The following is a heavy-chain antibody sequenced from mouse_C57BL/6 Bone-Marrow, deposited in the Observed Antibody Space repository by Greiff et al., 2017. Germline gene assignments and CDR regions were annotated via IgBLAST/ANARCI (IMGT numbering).Heavy chain of an antibody. V-gene: IGHV1-72*01. CDR1: GYTFTSYW. Sequence: VQLQQPGAELVKPGASVKLSCKASGYTFTSYWMHWVKQRPGRGLEWIGRIDPNSGGTKYNEKFKSKATLTVDKPSSTGYMQLSSLTSEDSAVYDCARGEVLRAWFADGGQGTLVTVSA. CDR2: IDPNSGGT. CDR3: ARGEVLRAWFAD. D-gene: IGHD1-1*01. J-gene: IGHJ3*01.